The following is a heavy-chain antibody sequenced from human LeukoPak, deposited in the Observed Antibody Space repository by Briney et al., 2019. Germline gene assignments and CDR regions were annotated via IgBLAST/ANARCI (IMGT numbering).Heavy chain of an antibody. CDR2: IYYSGST. Sequence: SETLSLTCTVSGGSISSRSSYWGWIRQPPGKGLEWIGSIYYSGSTYYNPSLKSRVTISVDTSKNQFSLKLSSVTAADTAVYYCARGRNSDNWFDPWGQGTLVTVSS. CDR3: ARGRNSDNWFDP. J-gene: IGHJ5*02. D-gene: IGHD1-14*01. V-gene: IGHV4-39*01. CDR1: GGSISSRSSY.